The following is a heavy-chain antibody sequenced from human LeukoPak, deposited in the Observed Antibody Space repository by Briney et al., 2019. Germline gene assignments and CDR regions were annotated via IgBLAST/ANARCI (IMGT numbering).Heavy chain of an antibody. CDR3: ARDPTYYDSRGGFDY. D-gene: IGHD3-22*01. J-gene: IGHJ4*02. CDR1: GGTFSSYA. CDR2: IIPILGIA. V-gene: IGHV1-69*04. Sequence: SVKVSCKASGGTFSSYAISWVRQAPGQGLEWMGRIIPILGIANYAQKFQGRVTITADKSTSTAYMELSSPRSEDTAVYYCARDPTYYDSRGGFDYWGQGTLVTVSS.